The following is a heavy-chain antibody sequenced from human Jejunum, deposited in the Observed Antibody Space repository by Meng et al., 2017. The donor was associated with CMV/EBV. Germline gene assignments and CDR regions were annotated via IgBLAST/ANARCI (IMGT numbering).Heavy chain of an antibody. Sequence: TVSGGSITSGGDCWSWVRQHPGKGLEWIGYKYYSGTPYVNPSLKTRVTMSADTSKNQLSLRLSSVTAADTAVYYCARVGYGEGFDYWGQGTLVTVSS. J-gene: IGHJ4*02. CDR3: ARVGYGEGFDY. D-gene: IGHD2-2*03. CDR1: GGSITSGGDC. V-gene: IGHV4-31*02. CDR2: KYYSGTP.